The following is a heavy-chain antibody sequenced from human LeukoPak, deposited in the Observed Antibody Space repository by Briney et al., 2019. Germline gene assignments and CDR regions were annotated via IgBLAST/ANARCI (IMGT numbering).Heavy chain of an antibody. Sequence: QPGGSLRLSCEASGFSLSGSSMHWVRQAPGRGLEWVARIKTKANTYATAYAASVTGRFTISRDDSKNTAYLQMNSLKTEDTAVYYCSRLDYGGNSENVFDIWGQGTMVTVSS. V-gene: IGHV3-73*01. J-gene: IGHJ3*02. CDR2: IKTKANTYAT. CDR3: SRLDYGGNSENVFDI. D-gene: IGHD4-23*01. CDR1: GFSLSGSS.